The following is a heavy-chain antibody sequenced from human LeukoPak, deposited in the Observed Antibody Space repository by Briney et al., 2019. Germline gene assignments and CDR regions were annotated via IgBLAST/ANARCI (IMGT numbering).Heavy chain of an antibody. CDR2: INPNGGDT. D-gene: IGHD1-26*01. Sequence: ASVKVSCKASGYTFTGYYMHWVRQAPGQGLQWMGWINPNGGDTNYAQKFQGRVTMTRDTSISTAYMELSRLRSDDTAVYYCARGSIVGATTLDYWGQGTLVTVSS. CDR3: ARGSIVGATTLDY. J-gene: IGHJ4*02. CDR1: GYTFTGYY. V-gene: IGHV1-2*02.